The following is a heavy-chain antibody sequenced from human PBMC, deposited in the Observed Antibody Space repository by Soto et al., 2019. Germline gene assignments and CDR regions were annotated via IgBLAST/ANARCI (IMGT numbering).Heavy chain of an antibody. V-gene: IGHV1-8*02. J-gene: IGHJ6*02. Sequence: ASVKVSFKASGYDFTAYDINWLRQASGQGLEWMGWMNPINGATGSARRFQGRVSMTRNTATGTAYLELTSLRSDDSAVYYCGRGPSPRAPAGGTPYYYAMDVWGQGTTVTSP. D-gene: IGHD6-13*01. CDR2: MNPINGAT. CDR1: GYDFTAYD. CDR3: GRGPSPRAPAGGTPYYYAMDV.